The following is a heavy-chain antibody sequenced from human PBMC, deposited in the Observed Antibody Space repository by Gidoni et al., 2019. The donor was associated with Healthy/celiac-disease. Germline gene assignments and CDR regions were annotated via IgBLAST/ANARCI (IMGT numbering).Heavy chain of an antibody. CDR3: AKDGRYCSGGSCYAAYYFDY. J-gene: IGHJ4*02. CDR1: GFTFSSYA. CDR2: ISGSGGST. Sequence: EVQLLESGGGLVQPGGSLRLSCAASGFTFSSYAMSWVRQAPGKGLEWVSAISGSGGSTYYADSVKGRFTISRDNSKNTLYLQMNSLRAEDTAVYYCAKDGRYCSGGSCYAAYYFDYWGQGTLVTVSS. D-gene: IGHD2-15*01. V-gene: IGHV3-23*01.